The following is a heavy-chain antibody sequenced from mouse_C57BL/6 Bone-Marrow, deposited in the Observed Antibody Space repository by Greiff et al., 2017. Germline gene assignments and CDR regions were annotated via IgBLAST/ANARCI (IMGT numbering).Heavy chain of an antibody. D-gene: IGHD1-1*01. CDR2: IYPRSGNT. CDR3: AIPLLLNYFDY. Sequence: VKLQESGAELARPGASVKLSCKASGYTFTSYGISWVKQRTGQGLEWIGEIYPRSGNTYYNEKFKGKATLTADKSSSTAYMELRSLTSKDSAVYFCAIPLLLNYFDYWGQGTTLTVSS. V-gene: IGHV1-81*01. J-gene: IGHJ2*01. CDR1: GYTFTSYG.